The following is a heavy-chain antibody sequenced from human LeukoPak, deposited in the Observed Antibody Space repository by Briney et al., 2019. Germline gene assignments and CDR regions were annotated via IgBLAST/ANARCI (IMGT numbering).Heavy chain of an antibody. J-gene: IGHJ4*02. V-gene: IGHV1-69*04. CDR1: GGTFSSYA. D-gene: IGHD3-10*01. CDR2: IIPILSIA. Sequence: SVKVSCKASGGTFSSYAISWVRHAPGQGLEWMGRIIPILSIANYAQKFQGRVTITADKSTSTAYMEMSSLRSEDAAVYYCARFRRFGELFLDYWGQGTLVTVSS. CDR3: ARFRRFGELFLDY.